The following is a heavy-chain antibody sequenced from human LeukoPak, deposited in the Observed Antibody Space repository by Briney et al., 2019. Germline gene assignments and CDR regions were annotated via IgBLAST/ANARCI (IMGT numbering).Heavy chain of an antibody. CDR3: ARVPRGNWFDP. CDR2: IYYSGST. Sequence: SQTLSLTCTVSGGSISSGDYYWSWIRQPPGKGLEWIGYIYYSGSTYYNPSPKSRVTISVDTSKNQFSLKLSSVTAADTAVYYCARVPRGNWFDPWGQGTLVTVSS. CDR1: GGSISSGDYY. V-gene: IGHV4-30-4*01. J-gene: IGHJ5*02.